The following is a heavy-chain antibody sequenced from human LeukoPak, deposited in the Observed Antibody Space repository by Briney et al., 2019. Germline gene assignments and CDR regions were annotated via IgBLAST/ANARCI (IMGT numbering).Heavy chain of an antibody. CDR2: INTYNGNT. D-gene: IGHD3-22*01. Sequence: ASVKVSCKASGYTFTSYGISWVRQPPGQGLEWMGWINTYNGNTNYAQKLQGRVTMTTDTSTSTAYMELRSLRSDDTAVYYCARAADYDSSGYSSPFDYWGQGTLVTVSS. CDR1: GYTFTSYG. V-gene: IGHV1-18*01. J-gene: IGHJ4*02. CDR3: ARAADYDSSGYSSPFDY.